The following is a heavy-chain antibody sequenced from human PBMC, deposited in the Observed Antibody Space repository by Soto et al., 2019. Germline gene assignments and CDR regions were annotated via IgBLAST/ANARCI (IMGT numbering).Heavy chain of an antibody. CDR3: ARDRKNSNWPNFDS. Sequence: GSSVKLCCKNSGETKSTNTLSWARQDKRQGLVWMGRVLPFLDVTTYSQRFQGRVTITADRSTTTAYMELSSLTFEDTAVYYCARDRKNSNWPNFDSWGPGTLVTVSS. V-gene: IGHV1-69*02. CDR1: GETKSTNT. J-gene: IGHJ4*02. CDR2: VLPFLDVT. D-gene: IGHD6-13*01.